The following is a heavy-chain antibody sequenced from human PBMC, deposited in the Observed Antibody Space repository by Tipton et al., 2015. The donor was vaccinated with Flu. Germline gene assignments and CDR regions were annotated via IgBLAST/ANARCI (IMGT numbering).Heavy chain of an antibody. Sequence: SLRLSCAASGFTFSDYYMSWIRQAPGKGLEWVSYISSSGSTIYYADSVKGRFTISRDNAKNSLYLQMNSLRAEDTAVYYCARDSRPNYDFWSGYSGTDWFDPWGQGTLVTVSS. J-gene: IGHJ5*02. D-gene: IGHD3-3*01. V-gene: IGHV3-11*01. CDR2: ISSSGSTI. CDR1: GFTFSDYY. CDR3: ARDSRPNYDFWSGYSGTDWFDP.